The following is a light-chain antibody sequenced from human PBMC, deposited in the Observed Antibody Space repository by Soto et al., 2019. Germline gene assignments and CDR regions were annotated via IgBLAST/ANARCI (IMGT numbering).Light chain of an antibody. CDR3: MQALQTQWT. CDR1: QSRLHSNGYNY. CDR2: LGS. Sequence: DIVMIQSPLSLPVTPGEPASISCRSSQSRLHSNGYNYLDWYLQKPGQSPQLLIYLGSNRASGVPDRFSGSGSGTDFTLKISRVEAEDVGVYYCMQALQTQWTFGQGTKVEIK. J-gene: IGKJ1*01. V-gene: IGKV2-28*01.